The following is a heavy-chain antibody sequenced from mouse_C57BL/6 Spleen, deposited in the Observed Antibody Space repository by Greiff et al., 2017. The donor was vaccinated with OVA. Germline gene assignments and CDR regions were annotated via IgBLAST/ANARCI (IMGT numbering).Heavy chain of an antibody. D-gene: IGHD2-1*01. V-gene: IGHV1-15*01. Sequence: QVQLQQSGAELVRPGASVTLSCKASGYTFTDYEMHWVKQTPVHGLEWIGAIDPETGGTAYNQKFKGKAILTADKSSSTAYMELRSLTSEDSAVYYCTRGGNRYYYAMDYWGQGTSVTVSS. CDR1: GYTFTDYE. CDR3: TRGGNRYYYAMDY. J-gene: IGHJ4*01. CDR2: IDPETGGT.